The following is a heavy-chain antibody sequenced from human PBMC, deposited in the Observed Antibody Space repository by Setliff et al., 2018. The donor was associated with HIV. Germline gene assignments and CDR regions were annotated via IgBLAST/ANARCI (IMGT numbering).Heavy chain of an antibody. Sequence: PGGSLRLSCAASGFTFTNLAMNWVRQAPGKGLEYVSGISSNGGSAYYADFVKGRFTISGDNSKNTLYLQMGSLRVEDMAVYYCARDVADDQNRYDAFDMWGQGTVVTVSS. D-gene: IGHD2-2*01. CDR3: ARDVADDQNRYDAFDM. J-gene: IGHJ3*02. V-gene: IGHV3-64*02. CDR1: GFTFTNLA. CDR2: ISSNGGSA.